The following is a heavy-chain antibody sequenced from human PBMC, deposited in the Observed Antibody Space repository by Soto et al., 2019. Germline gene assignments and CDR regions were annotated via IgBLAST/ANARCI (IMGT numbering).Heavy chain of an antibody. J-gene: IGHJ4*02. CDR1: GFTFSSYG. CDR3: AKEQLERLFGLDY. CDR2: ISYDGSNK. V-gene: IGHV3-30*18. Sequence: GGSLRLSCAASGFTFSSYGMHWVRQAPGKGLEWVAVISYDGSNKYYADSVKGRFTISRDNSKNTLYLQMNSLRAEDTAVYYCAKEQLERLFGLDYWGQGALVTVSS. D-gene: IGHD1-1*01.